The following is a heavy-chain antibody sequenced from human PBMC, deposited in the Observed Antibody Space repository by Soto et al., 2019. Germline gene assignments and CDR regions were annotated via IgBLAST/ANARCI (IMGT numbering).Heavy chain of an antibody. CDR3: ASSYYYDSSGYSRPRYYYYYGMDV. D-gene: IGHD3-22*01. Sequence: ASVKVSCKASGYTFTSYYMHWVRQAPGQGLEWMGIINPSGGSTSYAQKFQGRVTMTRDTSTSTVYMELSSLRSEDTAVYYCASSYYYDSSGYSRPRYYYYYGMDVWGQGTTVTVSS. V-gene: IGHV1-46*03. CDR2: INPSGGST. CDR1: GYTFTSYY. J-gene: IGHJ6*02.